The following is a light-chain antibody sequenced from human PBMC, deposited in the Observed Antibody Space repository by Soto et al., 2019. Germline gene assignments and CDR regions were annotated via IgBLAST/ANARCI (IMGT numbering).Light chain of an antibody. CDR1: QTVSSSY. J-gene: IGKJ5*01. CDR3: QQYNNWPPL. V-gene: IGKV3-15*01. Sequence: EIILTQSPDTLSLSPGERATLSCRASQTVSSSYLAWYQQKPGQAPRLLIYSASTRATGIPARFSGSGSGTEFTLTISSLQSEDSAVYYCQQYNNWPPLFGQGARLEIK. CDR2: SAS.